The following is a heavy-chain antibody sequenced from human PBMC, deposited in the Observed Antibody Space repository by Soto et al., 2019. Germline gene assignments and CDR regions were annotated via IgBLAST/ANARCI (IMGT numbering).Heavy chain of an antibody. D-gene: IGHD3-22*01. CDR3: AKSHDTSDYSRSIDS. V-gene: IGHV3-23*01. CDR1: GYRFSEYA. J-gene: IGHJ4*02. CDR2: VTSSAIAT. Sequence: EVHLLEAGGGLVQPGGSLRLSCVGSGYRFSEYAMAWIRQAPGKGLEWVTGVTSSAIATYYADSVKGRFTITRNNSLNILYLQIDNLGADDTAVYYCAKSHDTSDYSRSIDSWGQGTQVTVSS.